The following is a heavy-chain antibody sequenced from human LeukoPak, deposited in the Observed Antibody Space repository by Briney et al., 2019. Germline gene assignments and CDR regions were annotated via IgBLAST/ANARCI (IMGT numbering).Heavy chain of an antibody. CDR1: GGSISSYY. CDR2: IYTSGST. V-gene: IGHV4-4*07. J-gene: IGHJ4*02. CDR3: ARDLYYYDSSGYYYYYFDY. Sequence: PSETLSLTCTVSGGSISSYYWSWIRQPPGKGLEWIGRIYTSGSTNYNPSLKSRVTMSVDTSKNQFSLKLSSVTAADTAVYYCARDLYYYDSSGYYYYYFDYWGQGTLVTVSS. D-gene: IGHD3-22*01.